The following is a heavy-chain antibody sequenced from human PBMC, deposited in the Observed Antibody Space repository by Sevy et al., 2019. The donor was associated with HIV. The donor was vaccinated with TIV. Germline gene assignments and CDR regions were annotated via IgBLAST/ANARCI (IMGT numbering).Heavy chain of an antibody. CDR2: IKEDGSEK. J-gene: IGHJ4*01. Sequence: GGSLRLSCAASGFIFSTYWMSWVRQAPGKGLEWVANIKEDGSEKCYVVSVKGRFTISRDNAKNSLYLQMSSLRAEDTAVYYCARGGKYPGYRGQGTLVTVSS. V-gene: IGHV3-7*01. CDR3: ARGGKYPGY. D-gene: IGHD1-26*01. CDR1: GFIFSTYW.